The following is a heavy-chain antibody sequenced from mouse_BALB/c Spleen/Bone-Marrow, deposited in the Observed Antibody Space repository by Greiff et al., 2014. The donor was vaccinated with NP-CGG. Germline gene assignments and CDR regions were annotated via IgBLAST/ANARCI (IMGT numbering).Heavy chain of an antibody. D-gene: IGHD2-4*01. J-gene: IGHJ2*01. CDR3: ALYYDYDVGY. CDR2: IDPANGNT. CDR1: GFNIKDTY. Sequence: EVQLQESGAELVKPGASVKLSCTAFGFNIKDTYMHWVKQRPEQGLEWIGRIDPANGNTKYDPKFQGKATITADTSSNTAYLQLSSLTSEDTAVYYCALYYDYDVGYWGQGTTLTVSS. V-gene: IGHV14-3*02.